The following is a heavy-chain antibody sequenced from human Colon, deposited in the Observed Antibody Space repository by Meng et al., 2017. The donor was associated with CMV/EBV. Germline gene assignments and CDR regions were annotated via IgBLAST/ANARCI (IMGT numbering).Heavy chain of an antibody. J-gene: IGHJ4*02. Sequence: ASVKVSCKAYGYTFSNYGMSWVRQAPGQGPEWLGWVNADNGDTYYAQKMQDRVAMTAETSTSTAYLELRSLRSDDTAVYYCARVIQSSGVVISPFNSWGQGTMVTVSS. CDR3: ARVIQSSGVVISPFNS. D-gene: IGHD3-3*01. CDR2: VNADNGDT. CDR1: GYTFSNYG. V-gene: IGHV1-18*01.